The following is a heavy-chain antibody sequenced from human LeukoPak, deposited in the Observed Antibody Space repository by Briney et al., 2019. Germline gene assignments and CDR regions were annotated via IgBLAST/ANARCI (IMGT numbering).Heavy chain of an antibody. Sequence: PSETLSLTCTVSGGSISSYYWSWLRQPAGKGLEWIGRIYTSGSTNYNPSLKSRVTMSVDTSKNQFSLKLSSVTAADTAVYYCAREVGTRRYDFWSGYGHFDYWGQGTLVTVSS. D-gene: IGHD3-3*01. J-gene: IGHJ4*02. CDR2: IYTSGST. V-gene: IGHV4-4*07. CDR3: AREVGTRRYDFWSGYGHFDY. CDR1: GGSISSYY.